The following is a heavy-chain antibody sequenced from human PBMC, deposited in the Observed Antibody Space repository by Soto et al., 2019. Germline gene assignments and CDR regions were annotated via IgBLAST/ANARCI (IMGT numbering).Heavy chain of an antibody. D-gene: IGHD3-16*02. CDR1: GFTFSSYG. V-gene: IGHV3-30*18. CDR2: ISYDGSEK. J-gene: IGHJ4*02. CDR3: AKALGELSPESYDY. Sequence: QVQLVEYGGGVGQPGRSLRLSCAASGFTFSSYGMHWVRQAPGKGLEWVAVISYDGSEKYYADSVKGRFTISRDNSKNTLNLQMNSLRADDTAVYYCAKALGELSPESYDYWGQGTLITVSS.